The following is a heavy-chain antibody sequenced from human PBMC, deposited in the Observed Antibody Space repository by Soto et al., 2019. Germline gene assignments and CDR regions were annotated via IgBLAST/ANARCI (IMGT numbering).Heavy chain of an antibody. Sequence: QVQLVQSGAEVKKPGSSVKVYCKASGGTFSSYAISWVRQAPGPGLEWMGGIIPIFGTANYAQKFQGRVTITADKSTSTAYMELSSLRSEDPAVYYCARWAVRPYYFDYWGQGTLVTVSS. V-gene: IGHV1-69*06. CDR1: GGTFSSYA. CDR3: ARWAVRPYYFDY. J-gene: IGHJ4*02. CDR2: IIPIFGTA.